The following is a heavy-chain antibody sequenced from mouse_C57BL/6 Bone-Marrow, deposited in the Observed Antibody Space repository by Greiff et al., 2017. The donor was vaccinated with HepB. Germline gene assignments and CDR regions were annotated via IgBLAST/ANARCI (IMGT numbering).Heavy chain of an antibody. J-gene: IGHJ4*01. Sequence: EVQLVESGGGLVQPGGSLKLSCAASGFTFSDYGMAWVRQAPRKGPEWVAFISNLAYSIYYADTVTGRFTISRENAKNTPYLEMSSLRSEDTAMYYFARLLWYDYGYYYTMDNWGQGNSVTVSS. D-gene: IGHD2-4*01. CDR2: ISNLAYSI. V-gene: IGHV5-15*01. CDR3: ARLLWYDYGYYYTMDN. CDR1: GFTFSDYG.